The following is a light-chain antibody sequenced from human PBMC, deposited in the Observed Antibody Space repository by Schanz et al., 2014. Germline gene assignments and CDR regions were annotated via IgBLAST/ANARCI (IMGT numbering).Light chain of an antibody. J-gene: IGLJ3*02. Sequence: QSALTQPASVSGSPGQSITISCTGTSSDVGGYNYVSWYQQHPGKAPKLMIYDVSNRPSGVSHRFSGSRSANTASLTVSGRQVEDEADYYCGSYAGNINWVFGGGPKLTVL. CDR1: SSDVGGYNY. CDR3: GSYAGNINWV. V-gene: IGLV2-14*01. CDR2: DVS.